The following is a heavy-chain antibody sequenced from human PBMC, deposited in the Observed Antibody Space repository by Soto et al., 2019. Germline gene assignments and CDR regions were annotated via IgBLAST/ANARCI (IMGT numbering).Heavy chain of an antibody. D-gene: IGHD6-19*01. CDR2: IYHSGST. CDR3: ASAGGLGAVAADY. Sequence: QLQLQESGSGLVKPSQTLSLTCAVSGGSISSGDYSWSWIRQPPGKGLEWIGYIYHSGSTYYNPSLKSRVTISVDRSKNQFSLKLSSVTAADTAVYYCASAGGLGAVAADYWGQGTLGTVSS. V-gene: IGHV4-30-2*01. J-gene: IGHJ4*02. CDR1: GGSISSGDYS.